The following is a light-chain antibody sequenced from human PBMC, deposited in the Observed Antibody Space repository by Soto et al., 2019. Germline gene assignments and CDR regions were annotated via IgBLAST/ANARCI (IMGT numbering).Light chain of an antibody. CDR1: QTDSNNY. V-gene: IGKV3-20*01. CDR2: AAS. CDR3: QQYGSSTWT. J-gene: IGKJ1*01. Sequence: EIVLTQSPDTLSLSPGERATLSCRASQTDSNNYLVWYLQKPGQAPKVLIHAASGRTTGIPDRFRGSGSGTDFTVTITRLEPEDCAVYYYQQYGSSTWTFGQGTKVEIK.